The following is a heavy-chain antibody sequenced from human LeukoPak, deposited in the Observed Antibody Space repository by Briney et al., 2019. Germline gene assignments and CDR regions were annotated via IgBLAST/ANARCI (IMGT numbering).Heavy chain of an antibody. Sequence: ASVKVSHKASGYTFTSSDINWVRQATGQGLEWMGWMNPNTDKTGYARNFQGRVTMTKNISISTAYMEVSSLTYEDTAIYYCARGRPGLASSGIYDFWGQGTLITVSS. CDR3: ARGRPGLASSGIYDF. V-gene: IGHV1-8*01. CDR2: MNPNTDKT. J-gene: IGHJ4*02. CDR1: GYTFTSSD. D-gene: IGHD6-13*01.